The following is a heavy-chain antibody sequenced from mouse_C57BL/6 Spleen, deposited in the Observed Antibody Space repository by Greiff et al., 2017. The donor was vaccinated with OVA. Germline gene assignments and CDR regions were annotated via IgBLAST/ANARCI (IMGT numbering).Heavy chain of an antibody. D-gene: IGHD2-5*01. Sequence: EVKLVESGGGLVQPGESLKLSCESNEYEFPSHDMSWVRKTPEKRLELVAAINSDGGSTYYPDTMERRFIISRDNTKKTRYLQMNSLRSEDTALYYCARHRNSNCDYAMDYWGQGTSVTVSS. CDR1: EYEFPSHD. J-gene: IGHJ4*01. CDR3: ARHRNSNCDYAMDY. CDR2: INSDGGST. V-gene: IGHV5-2*01.